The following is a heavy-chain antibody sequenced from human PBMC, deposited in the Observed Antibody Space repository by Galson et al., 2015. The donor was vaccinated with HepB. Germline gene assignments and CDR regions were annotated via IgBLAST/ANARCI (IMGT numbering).Heavy chain of an antibody. CDR2: IYSGGST. D-gene: IGHD2-15*01. CDR3: ARKDGLGAFDI. Sequence: SLRLSCAASGFTVSSNYMSWVRQAPGKGLEWVSVIYSGGSTYYADSVKGRFTISRDNAKNSLYLQMNSLRAEDTAVYYCARKDGLGAFDIWGQGTMVTVSS. V-gene: IGHV3-66*01. CDR1: GFTVSSNY. J-gene: IGHJ3*02.